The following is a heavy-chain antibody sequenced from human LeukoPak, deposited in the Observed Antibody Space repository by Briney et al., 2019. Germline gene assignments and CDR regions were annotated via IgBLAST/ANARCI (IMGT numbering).Heavy chain of an antibody. D-gene: IGHD4-17*01. V-gene: IGHV1-69*13. CDR2: IIPIFGTA. J-gene: IGHJ6*03. Sequence: SVKVSCKASGYTFTSYGISWVRQAPGQGLEWMGGIIPIFGTANYAQKFQGRVTITADESTSTAYMELSSLRSEDTAVYYCAWTTVTTGYYYMDVWGKGTTVTVSS. CDR3: AWTTVTTGYYYMDV. CDR1: GYTFTSYG.